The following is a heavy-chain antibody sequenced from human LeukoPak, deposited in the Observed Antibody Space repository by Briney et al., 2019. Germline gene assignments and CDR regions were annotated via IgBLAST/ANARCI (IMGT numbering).Heavy chain of an antibody. J-gene: IGHJ4*02. CDR1: GYTFTNYG. CDR2: ISAYNGNT. V-gene: IGHV1-18*01. D-gene: IGHD1-26*01. CDR3: ARSYSGSYVSYFDY. Sequence: SAKLSCTASGYTFTNYGISWVRQAPGQGLEWMGWISAYNGNTNYAQKPQGRVTMTTDTSTSTAYMELRSLRSDDTAVYYCARSYSGSYVSYFDYWGQGTLVTVSS.